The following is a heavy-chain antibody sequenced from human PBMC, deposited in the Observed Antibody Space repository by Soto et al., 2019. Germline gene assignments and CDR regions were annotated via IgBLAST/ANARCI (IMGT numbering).Heavy chain of an antibody. D-gene: IGHD6-13*01. Sequence: SETLSLTCTVSGGSISSYYWSWIRQPPGKGLEWIGYIYYSGSTNYNPSLKSRVTISVDTSKNQFSPKLSSVTAADTAVYYCARGRGIAAAGYLYWGQGALVTVSS. CDR2: IYYSGST. V-gene: IGHV4-59*12. J-gene: IGHJ4*02. CDR1: GGSISSYY. CDR3: ARGRGIAAAGYLY.